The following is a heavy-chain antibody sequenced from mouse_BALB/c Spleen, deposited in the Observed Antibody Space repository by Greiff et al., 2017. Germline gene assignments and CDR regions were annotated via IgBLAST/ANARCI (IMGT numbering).Heavy chain of an antibody. J-gene: IGHJ3*01. D-gene: IGHD1-2*01. CDR2: IRLKSNNYAT. V-gene: IGHV6-6*02. CDR3: TPITTGFAY. CDR1: GFTFSNYW. Sequence: EVQVEESGGGLVQPGGSMKLSCVASGFTFSNYWMNWVRQSPEKGLEWVAEIRLKSNNYATHYAESVKGRFTISRDDSKSSVYLQMNNLRAEDTGIYYCTPITTGFAYWGQGTLVTVSA.